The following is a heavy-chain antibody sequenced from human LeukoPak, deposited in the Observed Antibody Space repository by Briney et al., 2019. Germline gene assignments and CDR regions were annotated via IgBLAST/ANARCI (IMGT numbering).Heavy chain of an antibody. D-gene: IGHD3-22*01. CDR3: ARGAGGYYDSSGYYSH. CDR2: INAGNGNT. Sequence: ASVTVSCKASGYTFTIYAMHWVRQAPGQRLEWMGWINAGNGNTKYSQKFQGRVTITRDTSASTAYMELSSLRSEDTAVYYCARGAGGYYDSSGYYSHWGQGTLVTVSS. J-gene: IGHJ4*02. V-gene: IGHV1-3*01. CDR1: GYTFTIYA.